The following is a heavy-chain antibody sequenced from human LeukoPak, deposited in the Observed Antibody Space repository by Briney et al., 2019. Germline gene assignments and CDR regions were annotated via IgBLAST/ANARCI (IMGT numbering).Heavy chain of an antibody. CDR2: IIRGGNT. Sequence: PGGSPRLSCAASGFTFSNFAMSWVRQAPGKGLEWVSGIIRGGNTFYADSVKGRSTISRDNSKNTLYLQLNGLRAEDTAVYYCAEFHDGRSNYMSDGLDIWGQGTMVTVSS. D-gene: IGHD3-22*01. CDR1: GFTFSNFA. V-gene: IGHV3-23*01. J-gene: IGHJ3*02. CDR3: AEFHDGRSNYMSDGLDI.